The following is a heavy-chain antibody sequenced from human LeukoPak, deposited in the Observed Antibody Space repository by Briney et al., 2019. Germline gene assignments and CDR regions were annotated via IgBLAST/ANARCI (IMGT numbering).Heavy chain of an antibody. D-gene: IGHD3-10*01. CDR2: INHSGST. CDR1: GGSFSGYY. V-gene: IGHV4-34*01. CDR3: ARGLRLLWFGEPRYGMDV. J-gene: IGHJ6*02. Sequence: TSETLSLTCAVYGGSFSGYYWSWIRQPPGKGLEWIGEINHSGSTNYNPSLKSRVTISVGTSKNQFSLKLSSVTAADTAVYYCARGLRLLWFGEPRYGMDVWGQGTTVTVSS.